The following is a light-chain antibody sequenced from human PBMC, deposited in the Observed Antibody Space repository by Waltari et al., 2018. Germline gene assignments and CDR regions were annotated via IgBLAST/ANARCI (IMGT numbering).Light chain of an antibody. CDR2: AAS. J-gene: IGKJ3*01. CDR1: QSISNY. CDR3: QQNYGGLPCT. V-gene: IGKV1-39*01. Sequence: DIHMTQSPSSLSASVGDRVIITCRTSQSISNYLNWYQQKPGKAPKLLIYAASSLQSGVPSRFSGSGSGTDFTLTISSLQPEDFATYFCQQNYGGLPCTFGPGTKVDI.